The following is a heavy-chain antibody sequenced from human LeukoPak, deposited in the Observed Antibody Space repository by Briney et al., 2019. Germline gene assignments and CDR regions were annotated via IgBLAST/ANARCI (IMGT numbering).Heavy chain of an antibody. CDR3: ARVGIYGSGWLGIDY. V-gene: IGHV1-18*01. D-gene: IGHD6-19*01. CDR2: ISAYNGNT. CDR1: GYTFTSYG. J-gene: IGHJ4*02. Sequence: ASVKVSCKAYGYTFTSYGISLVRQAPRQGLEWMGWISAYNGNTNYAQELQGTVRMTTDKSTSRGYMEMRSLRSDDTAVYYCARVGIYGSGWLGIDYWGQGDLGTVSS.